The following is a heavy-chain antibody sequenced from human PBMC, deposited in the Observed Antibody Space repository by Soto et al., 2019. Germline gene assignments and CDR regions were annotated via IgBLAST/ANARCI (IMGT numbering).Heavy chain of an antibody. D-gene: IGHD3-10*01. CDR3: ARTAYGSGNWFDP. V-gene: IGHV1-3*01. Sequence: ASVKVSCKASGYTFTSYAMHWVRQAPGQRLEWMGWINAGNGSTKYSQKFQGRVTITRDTSASTAYMELSSLRSGDTAVYYCARTAYGSGNWFDPWGQGTLVTVSS. CDR2: INAGNGST. CDR1: GYTFTSYA. J-gene: IGHJ5*02.